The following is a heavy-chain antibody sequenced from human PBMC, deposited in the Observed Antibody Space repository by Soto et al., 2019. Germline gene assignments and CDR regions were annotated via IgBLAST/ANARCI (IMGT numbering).Heavy chain of an antibody. D-gene: IGHD3-16*02. CDR1: GGTFNTYA. Sequence: QVQLVQSETEVKKPGSAVRVSCKASGGTFNTYAMNWVRQAPGQGLEWMGGILPMFDRPRYAQKFQGRVTITVDEPTTTANMVLSSLRSDDTAVYYCTRSIGSGGVIGGFDYWGQGTLVTVSS. V-gene: IGHV1-69*01. CDR3: TRSIGSGGVIGGFDY. CDR2: ILPMFDRP. J-gene: IGHJ4*02.